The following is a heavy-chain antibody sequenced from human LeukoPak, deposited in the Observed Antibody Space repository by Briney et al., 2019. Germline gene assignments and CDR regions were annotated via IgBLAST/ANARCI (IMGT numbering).Heavy chain of an antibody. CDR2: IYYSGTT. D-gene: IGHD6-19*01. CDR3: ARPRSSSGWDGDFDY. V-gene: IGHV4-59*12. J-gene: IGHJ4*02. Sequence: PSETLSLTCTVSGGSINSYYWSWIRQPPGKGLEWIGYIYYSGTTNYSPSLKSRVTMSVETSKNQFSLKLGSVTAADTAMYYCARPRSSSGWDGDFDYWGQGTLVTVSS. CDR1: GGSINSYY.